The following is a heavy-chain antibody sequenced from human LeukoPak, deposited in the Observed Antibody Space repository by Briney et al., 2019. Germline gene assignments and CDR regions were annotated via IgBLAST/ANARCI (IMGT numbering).Heavy chain of an antibody. V-gene: IGHV3-23*01. CDR2: ISGSGGST. D-gene: IGHD3-3*01. Sequence: GGSLRLTCAASGFTFSSYAMSWVRQAPGKGLEWVSAISGSGGSTYYADSVKGRFTISRDNSKNTLYLQMNSLRAEDTAVYYCAKDRYGFWSGYDYWGQGTLVTVSS. CDR1: GFTFSSYA. CDR3: AKDRYGFWSGYDY. J-gene: IGHJ4*02.